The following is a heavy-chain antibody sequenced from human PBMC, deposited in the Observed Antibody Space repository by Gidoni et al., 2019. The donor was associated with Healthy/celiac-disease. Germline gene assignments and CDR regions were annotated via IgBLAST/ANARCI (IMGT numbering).Heavy chain of an antibody. CDR3: ARDYAIPDWYNWNSNNHYYDSSLGY. J-gene: IGHJ4*02. Sequence: QVQLVESGGGVVQPGRSLRLSCAASGFTFSSYCMHWVRPAPGKGLEWVAVIWYDGSNKYYADSVKGRFTISRDNSKNTLYLQMNSLRAEDTAVYYCARDYAIPDWYNWNSNNHYYDSSLGYWGQGTLVTVSS. D-gene: IGHD3-22*01. V-gene: IGHV3-33*01. CDR2: IWYDGSNK. CDR1: GFTFSSYC.